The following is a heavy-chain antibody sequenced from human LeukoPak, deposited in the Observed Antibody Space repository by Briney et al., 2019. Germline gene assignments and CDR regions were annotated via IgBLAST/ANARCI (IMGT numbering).Heavy chain of an antibody. CDR1: GGSISSSSYY. V-gene: IGHV4-39*07. CDR2: INHSGST. Sequence: SETLSLTCTVSGGSISSSSYYWGWIRQPPGKGLEWIGEINHSGSTNYNPSLKSRVTISVDTSKNQFSLKLSSVTAADTAVYYCARGGHNYYYYYYYMDVWGKGTTVTVSS. D-gene: IGHD1-1*01. J-gene: IGHJ6*03. CDR3: ARGGHNYYYYYYYMDV.